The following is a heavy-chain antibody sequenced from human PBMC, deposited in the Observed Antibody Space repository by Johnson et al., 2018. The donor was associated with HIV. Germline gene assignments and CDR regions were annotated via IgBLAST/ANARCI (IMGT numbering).Heavy chain of an antibody. D-gene: IGHD4-23*01. V-gene: IGHV3-30*03. CDR2: IQYDGSDK. CDR1: GFTFSSYA. Sequence: QVQLVESGGGLVQPGRSLRLSCAASGFTFSSYAMSWVRQAPGKGLEWVSGIQYDGSDKSYADSVKGRFTISRDNAKNSLYLQMNSLRAEDTAVYYCARATVESAFDIWGQGTMVTVSS. J-gene: IGHJ3*02. CDR3: ARATVESAFDI.